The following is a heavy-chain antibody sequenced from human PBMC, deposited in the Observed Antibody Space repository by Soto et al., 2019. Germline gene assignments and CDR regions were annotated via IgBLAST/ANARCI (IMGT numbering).Heavy chain of an antibody. D-gene: IGHD3-22*01. CDR2: ISSSSSYI. CDR1: GFTFSSYS. CDR3: ARDHRITMIVAPYAFDI. Sequence: GGSLRLSCAASGFTFSSYSMSWVRQAPGKGLEWVSSISSSSSYIYYADSVKGRFTISRDNAKNSLYLQMNSLRAEDTAVYYCARDHRITMIVAPYAFDIWGQGTMVTVSS. V-gene: IGHV3-21*01. J-gene: IGHJ3*02.